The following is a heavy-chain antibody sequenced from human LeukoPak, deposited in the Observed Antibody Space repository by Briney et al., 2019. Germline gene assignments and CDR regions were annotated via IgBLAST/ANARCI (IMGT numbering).Heavy chain of an antibody. V-gene: IGHV1-2*02. J-gene: IGHJ5*02. CDR1: GYTFTGYY. CDR3: ARDRAITMVRGVILGEGWFDP. CDR2: INPNSGGT. Sequence: GASVKVSCKASGYTFTGYYMHWVRQAPGQGLEWMGWINPNSGGTNYAQKFQGRVTMTRDTSISTAYMELSRLRSDDTAVYYCARDRAITMVRGVILGEGWFDPWGQGTLVTVSS. D-gene: IGHD3-10*01.